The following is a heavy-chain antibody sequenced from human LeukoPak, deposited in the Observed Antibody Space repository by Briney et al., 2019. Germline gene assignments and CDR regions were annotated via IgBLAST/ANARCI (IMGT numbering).Heavy chain of an antibody. CDR3: ARVYSGYDYVHFDY. D-gene: IGHD5-12*01. J-gene: IGHJ4*02. CDR1: GGSISSSSYY. Sequence: PSETLSLTCTVSGGSISSSSYYWGWIRQPPGKGLEWIGSIYYSGSTNYNPSLKSRVTISVDTSKNQFSLKLSSVTAADTAVYYCARVYSGYDYVHFDYWGQGTLVTVSS. V-gene: IGHV4-39*07. CDR2: IYYSGST.